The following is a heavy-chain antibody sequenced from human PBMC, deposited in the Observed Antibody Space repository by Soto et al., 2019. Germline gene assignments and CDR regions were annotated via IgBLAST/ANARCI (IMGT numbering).Heavy chain of an antibody. V-gene: IGHV1-3*01. CDR3: AREGYCSSTSCYYYQYGMDV. J-gene: IGHJ6*02. D-gene: IGHD2-2*01. CDR1: GYTFTSYA. Sequence: ASVKVSCKASGYTFTSYAMHWVRQPPGQRLEWMGWINAGNGNTKYSRKFQGRVTITRDTSASTAYMELSSLRSEDTAVYYCAREGYCSSTSCYYYQYGMDVWGQGTTVTVSS. CDR2: INAGNGNT.